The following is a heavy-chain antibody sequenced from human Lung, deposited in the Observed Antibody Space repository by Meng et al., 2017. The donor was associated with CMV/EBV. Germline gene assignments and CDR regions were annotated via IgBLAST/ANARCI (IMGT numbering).Heavy chain of an antibody. CDR3: ARALHVEYIDSSGYHDH. CDR1: GYTFTGYF. Sequence: SVKVSXKASGYTFTGYFIHWVRQAPGQGLEWMGWINPKSGGTNFAQRFPGRVTMTRDTSISTVYMELRSLRSGDTAVYYCARALHVEYIDSSGYHDHWGQGTLVTVSS. V-gene: IGHV1-2*02. CDR2: INPKSGGT. D-gene: IGHD3-22*01. J-gene: IGHJ4*02.